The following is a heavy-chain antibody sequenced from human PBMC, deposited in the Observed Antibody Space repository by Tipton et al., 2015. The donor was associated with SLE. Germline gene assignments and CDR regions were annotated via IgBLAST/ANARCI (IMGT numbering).Heavy chain of an antibody. V-gene: IGHV3-33*08. CDR3: ARGFYYGSGSDTHDAFDI. Sequence: SLRLSCAASGFTFSRYGMHWVRQAPGKGLECVAVIWFDGSYKYYADSVKGRFTISRDNSKNTLYLQMNSLRVDDTSVYYCARGFYYGSGSDTHDAFDIWGQGRMVAVAS. CDR1: GFTFSRYG. D-gene: IGHD3-10*01. CDR2: IWFDGSYK. J-gene: IGHJ3*02.